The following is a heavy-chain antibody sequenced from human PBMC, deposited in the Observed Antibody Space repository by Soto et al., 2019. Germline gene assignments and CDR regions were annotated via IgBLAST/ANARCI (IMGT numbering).Heavy chain of an antibody. J-gene: IGHJ4*02. V-gene: IGHV3-48*03. CDR3: ARESDYDTFDY. CDR2: ISASGSSI. Sequence: GGSLRLSCAASGFTFSSYEMNWVRQAPGKGLEWVSYISASGSSIYYADSVKGRLTISRDNAKKSLYLQMNGLRAEDTAVYYCARESDYDTFDYWGQGTLVTVSS. CDR1: GFTFSSYE. D-gene: IGHD3-9*01.